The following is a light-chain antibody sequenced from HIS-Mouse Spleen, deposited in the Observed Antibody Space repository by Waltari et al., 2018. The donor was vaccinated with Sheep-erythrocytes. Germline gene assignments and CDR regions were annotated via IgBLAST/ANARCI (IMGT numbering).Light chain of an antibody. V-gene: IGKV4-1*01. CDR1: RSVLYSSNNKNY. Sequence: DIVMTQSPDSLPVSLGERAAINCKSGRSVLYSSNNKNYLAWYQQKPGQPPKLLIYWASTRESGVPDRFSGSGSGTDFTLTISSLQAEDVAVYYCQQYYSTPHTFGQGTKLEIK. CDR2: WAS. J-gene: IGKJ2*01. CDR3: QQYYSTPHT.